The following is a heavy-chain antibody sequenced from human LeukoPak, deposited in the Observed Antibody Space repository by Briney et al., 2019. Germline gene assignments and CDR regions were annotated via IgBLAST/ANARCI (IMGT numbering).Heavy chain of an antibody. V-gene: IGHV3-48*03. Sequence: GRSLRLSCAASGFTFKNYEMNWIRQAPGKRLEWISYISSSGSTIYYADSVKGRFTISRDNAKKSLYLQMNGVRAEDTAVYYCVRDPEYASSSGDFDYWGQGTLVTVSS. D-gene: IGHD6-6*01. CDR2: ISSSGSTI. J-gene: IGHJ4*02. CDR3: VRDPEYASSSGDFDY. CDR1: GFTFKNYE.